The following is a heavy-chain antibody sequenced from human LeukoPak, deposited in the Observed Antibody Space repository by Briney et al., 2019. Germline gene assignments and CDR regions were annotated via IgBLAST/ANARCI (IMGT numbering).Heavy chain of an antibody. J-gene: IGHJ1*01. Sequence: ASVKVSCKASGYTFTSYDINWVRQATGQGLEWMGWMNPNSGNTGYAQKFQGRVTMTTDTSTSTAYMELRSLRSDDTAVYYCARVMITFGGVIVGQHWGQGTLVTVSS. CDR1: GYTFTSYD. CDR3: ARVMITFGGVIVGQH. D-gene: IGHD3-16*02. CDR2: MNPNSGNT. V-gene: IGHV1-8*01.